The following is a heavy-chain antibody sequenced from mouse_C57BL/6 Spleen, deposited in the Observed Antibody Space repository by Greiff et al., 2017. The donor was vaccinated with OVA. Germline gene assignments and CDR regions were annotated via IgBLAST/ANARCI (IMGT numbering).Heavy chain of an antibody. D-gene: IGHD1-1*01. J-gene: IGHJ4*01. CDR2: INPYNGGT. V-gene: IGHV1-19*01. CDR3: ARHYYGSSYYYAMDY. Sequence: VQLQQSGPVLVKPGASVKMSCKASGYTFTDYYMNWVKQSHGKSLEWIGVINPYNGGTSYNQKFKGKATLTVDKSSSTAYMELNSLTSEDSAVYYCARHYYGSSYYYAMDYWGQGTSVTVSS. CDR1: GYTFTDYY.